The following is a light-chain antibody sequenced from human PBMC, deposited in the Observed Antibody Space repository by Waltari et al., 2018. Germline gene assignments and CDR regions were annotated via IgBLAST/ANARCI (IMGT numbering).Light chain of an antibody. J-gene: IGLJ3*02. CDR3: ASWDDSLNGHWV. V-gene: IGLV1-44*01. Sequence: QSVLTQPPSASGTPGQRVTISCSGSASNIGGNLVNWYQQLPGKAPKLLIYRRAQRPSGVPDRFSASKTGTSASLAISGLQSEDEADYFYASWDDSLNGHWVFGGGTKVTVL. CDR1: ASNIGGNL. CDR2: RRA.